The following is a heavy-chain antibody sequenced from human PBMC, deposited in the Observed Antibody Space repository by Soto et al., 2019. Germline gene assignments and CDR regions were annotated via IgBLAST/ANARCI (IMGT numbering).Heavy chain of an antibody. D-gene: IGHD6-6*01. V-gene: IGHV5-51*01. CDR3: ARNEYSSSQEYYYYYYGMDV. Sequence: GESLKISCKGSGYSFTSYWIGWVRQMPGKGLEWMGIIYPGDSDTRYSHSFQGQVTISADTSISTASLKWSSLKASDTAMYYCARNEYSSSQEYYYYYYGMDVWGQGTTVTVSS. CDR2: IYPGDSDT. CDR1: GYSFTSYW. J-gene: IGHJ6*02.